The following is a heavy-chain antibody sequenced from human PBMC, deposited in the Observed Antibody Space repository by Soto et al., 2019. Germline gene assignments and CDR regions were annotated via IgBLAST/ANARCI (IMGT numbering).Heavy chain of an antibody. CDR3: ARLWSGYISYHNYYYGMDV. J-gene: IGHJ6*02. Sequence: SETLSLTCAVYGGSFSGYYWSWIRQPPGKGLEWIGEINHSGSTNYNPSLKSRVTISVDTSKNQFSLKLSSVTAADTAVYYCARLWSGYISYHNYYYGMDVWGQGTTVTVSS. V-gene: IGHV4-34*01. CDR2: INHSGST. CDR1: GGSFSGYY. D-gene: IGHD3-3*01.